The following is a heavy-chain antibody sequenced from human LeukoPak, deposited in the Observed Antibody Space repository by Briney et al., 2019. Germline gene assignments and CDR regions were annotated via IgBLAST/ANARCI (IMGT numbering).Heavy chain of an antibody. CDR1: GDSISSFY. J-gene: IGHJ5*02. Sequence: KPSETLSLTCSVSGDSISSFYWNWIRQSPGKGLEWIGNIHYSGNSNYNPSLKSRVTMSIDTSRKQFFLKLTSVTAADTAVYYCARAEVAGIDPWFDPWGQGTLVTVSS. CDR2: IHYSGNS. V-gene: IGHV4-59*08. CDR3: ARAEVAGIDPWFDP. D-gene: IGHD6-19*01.